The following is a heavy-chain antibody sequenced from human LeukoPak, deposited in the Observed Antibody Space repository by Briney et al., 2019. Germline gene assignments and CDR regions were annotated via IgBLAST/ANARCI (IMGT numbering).Heavy chain of an antibody. CDR2: ISTYNGNT. D-gene: IGHD2-15*01. J-gene: IGHJ4*02. CDR3: ARDNYSGGSCYYDY. Sequence: GASVKVSCKASGYTFTSYGISWVRQAPGQGLEWMGWISTYNGNTNYAQKLQGRVTMTTDTSTNTAYMELRSLRSDDTAVYYCARDNYSGGSCYYDYWGQGTLVTVSS. CDR1: GYTFTSYG. V-gene: IGHV1-18*04.